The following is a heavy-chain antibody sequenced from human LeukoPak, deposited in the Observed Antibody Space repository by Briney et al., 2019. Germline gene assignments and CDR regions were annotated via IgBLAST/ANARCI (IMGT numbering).Heavy chain of an antibody. J-gene: IGHJ4*02. D-gene: IGHD6-13*01. CDR1: GFTFSSYG. CDR2: ISGSGGST. V-gene: IGHV3-23*01. CDR3: AKDSGLYGIAAAGWTFDY. Sequence: GGSLRLSCAASGFTFSSYGMSWVRQAPGKGLEWVSAISGSGGSTYYADSVKGRFTISRDNSKNTLYLQMNSLRAEDTAVYYCAKDSGLYGIAAAGWTFDYWGQGTLVIVSS.